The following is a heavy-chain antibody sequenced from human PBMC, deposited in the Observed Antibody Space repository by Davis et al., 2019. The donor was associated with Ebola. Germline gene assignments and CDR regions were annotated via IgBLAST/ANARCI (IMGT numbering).Heavy chain of an antibody. D-gene: IGHD3-3*01. CDR1: GGSISSGGYY. Sequence: LRLSCTVSGGSISSGGYYWSWIRQHPGKGLEWIGYIYYSGSTYYNPSLKSRVTISVDTSKNQFSLKLSSVTAADTAVYYCARVYDFWSGYYPDYWGQGTLVTVSS. CDR2: IYYSGST. V-gene: IGHV4-31*03. J-gene: IGHJ4*02. CDR3: ARVYDFWSGYYPDY.